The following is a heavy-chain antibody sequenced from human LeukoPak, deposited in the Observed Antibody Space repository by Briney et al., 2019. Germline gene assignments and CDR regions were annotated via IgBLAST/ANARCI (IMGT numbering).Heavy chain of an antibody. CDR3: AKDSPVITTVDY. V-gene: IGHV3-23*01. J-gene: IGHJ4*02. Sequence: PGGSLRLSCAASGFTFSSYAMSWVRQAPGKGLEWVSAISGSGGSTYYADSVKGRFTISRDNSENTLYLQMNSLRAEVTVVYYCAKDSPVITTVDYWGQGTLVTVSS. CDR1: GFTFSSYA. D-gene: IGHD3-10*01. CDR2: ISGSGGST.